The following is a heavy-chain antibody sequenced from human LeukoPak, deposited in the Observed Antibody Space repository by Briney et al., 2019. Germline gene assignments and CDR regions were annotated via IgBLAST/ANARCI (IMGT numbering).Heavy chain of an antibody. CDR3: ARGGGSWYEGDY. CDR1: GYTFTDYS. V-gene: IGHV1-2*02. Sequence: ASVKVSCKASGYTFTDYSMHWVWQAPGQGLEWMGWINPNSGGTNYAQKFQGRVTMTRDTSISTAYMELSRLRSDDTAVYYCARGGGSWYEGDYWGQGTLVTVSS. CDR2: INPNSGGT. J-gene: IGHJ4*02. D-gene: IGHD6-13*01.